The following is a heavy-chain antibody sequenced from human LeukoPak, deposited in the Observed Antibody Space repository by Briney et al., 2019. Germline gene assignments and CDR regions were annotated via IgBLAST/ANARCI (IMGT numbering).Heavy chain of an antibody. Sequence: PGGSLRLSCAASGFTFSSYGMHWVRQAPGKGLEWVAFIRYDGSNKYYADSVKGRFTTSRDNSKNTLYLQMNSLRAEDTAVYYCAKDIRVVTAKDFENYYYYYMDVWGKGTTVTVSS. V-gene: IGHV3-30*02. D-gene: IGHD5-18*01. J-gene: IGHJ6*03. CDR2: IRYDGSNK. CDR3: AKDIRVVTAKDFENYYYYYMDV. CDR1: GFTFSSYG.